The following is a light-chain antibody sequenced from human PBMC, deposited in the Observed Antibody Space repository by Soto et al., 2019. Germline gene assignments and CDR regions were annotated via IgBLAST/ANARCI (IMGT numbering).Light chain of an antibody. CDR1: SSDVGGYNS. V-gene: IGLV2-14*03. CDR3: SSYTSSTTPVV. J-gene: IGLJ2*01. CDR2: DVS. Sequence: QSALTQPASVSGSPGQSITISCTGSSSDVGGYNSVSWYQQHPGKAPKLMIYDVSSRPSGISNRLSGSKSGNTASLTISGLQAEDEADYFCSSYTSSTTPVVFGGGTKVTVL.